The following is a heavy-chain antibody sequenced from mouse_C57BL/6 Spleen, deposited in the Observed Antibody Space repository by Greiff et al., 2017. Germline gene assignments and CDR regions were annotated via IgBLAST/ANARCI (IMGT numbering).Heavy chain of an antibody. CDR1: GYSITSGYY. J-gene: IGHJ2*01. D-gene: IGHD1-1*01. Sequence: EVKLMESGPGLVKPSQSLSLTCSVTGYSITSGYYWNWIRQFPGNQLEWMGYISYDGSNNYNPSLKNRISITRDTSKNPFFLTLNSVTTEDTATYYFAILITTVGVFFDYWGQGTTLTVSS. V-gene: IGHV3-6*01. CDR2: ISYDGSN. CDR3: AILITTVGVFFDY.